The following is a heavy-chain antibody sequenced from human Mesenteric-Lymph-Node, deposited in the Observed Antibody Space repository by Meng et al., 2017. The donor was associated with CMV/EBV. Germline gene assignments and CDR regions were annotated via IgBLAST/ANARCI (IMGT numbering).Heavy chain of an antibody. J-gene: IGHJ4*02. CDR3: ARGNLRRVTTDY. CDR2: MSPNSGST. D-gene: IGHD4-17*01. Sequence: GESLKISCEASGFSFSDYEMNWVRQATGQGLEWMGWMSPNSGSTGYAQKFQGRVTMTRDTSISTVYMELSSLRSEDTAVYYCARGNLRRVTTDYWGQGTLVTVSS. V-gene: IGHV1-8*01. CDR1: GFSFSDYE.